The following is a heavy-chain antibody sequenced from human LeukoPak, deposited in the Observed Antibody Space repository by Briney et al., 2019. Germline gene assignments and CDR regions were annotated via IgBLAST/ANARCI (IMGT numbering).Heavy chain of an antibody. J-gene: IGHJ4*02. V-gene: IGHV4-34*01. CDR2: INHSGST. D-gene: IGHD6-13*01. CDR1: GGSFSGYY. Sequence: SETLSLTCAVYGGSFSGYYWSWIRQPPGKGLEWIGEINHSGSTNYNPSLKSRVTISVDTSKNQFSLKLSSVTAADTAVYYCARRPPYSSRALDYWGRGTLVTVSS. CDR3: ARRPPYSSRALDY.